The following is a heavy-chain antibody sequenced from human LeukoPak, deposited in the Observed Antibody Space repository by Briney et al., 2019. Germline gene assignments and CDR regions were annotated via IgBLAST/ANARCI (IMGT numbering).Heavy chain of an antibody. CDR1: GYSFNSNY. CDR2: IYPRDGST. CDR3: ARDQEAFDY. Sequence: GASVKVSCKASGYSFNSNYIHWVRQAPGQGLEWMGMIYPRDGSTSYAQKFQGRVTVTRDTSTSTVHMELSGLRSEDTAVYYCARDQEAFDYWGQGTLVTVSS. J-gene: IGHJ4*02. V-gene: IGHV1-46*02.